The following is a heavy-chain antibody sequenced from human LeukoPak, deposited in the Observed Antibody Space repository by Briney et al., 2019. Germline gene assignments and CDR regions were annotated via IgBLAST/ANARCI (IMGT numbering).Heavy chain of an antibody. J-gene: IGHJ4*02. CDR2: IYSGGRT. CDR3: ARELHGRLVH. V-gene: IGHV3-66*02. D-gene: IGHD4-23*01. CDR1: GFTVSSKY. Sequence: GGSLRLSCAASGFTVSSKYMSWVRQAPGKGLEWVSNIYSGGRTHYADSVRGRFTVSRDNSKNTLYLEMNSLRTEDTAVYYCARELHGRLVHWGQGTLVTVSS.